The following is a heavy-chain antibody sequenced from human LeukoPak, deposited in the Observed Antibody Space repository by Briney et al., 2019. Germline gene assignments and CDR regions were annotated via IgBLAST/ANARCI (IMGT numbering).Heavy chain of an antibody. D-gene: IGHD6-6*01. V-gene: IGHV5-51*01. CDR3: ARVKMYSSSPSFGSSSRISAFDI. CDR2: IYPSDSDT. Sequence: GESLKISCKGSGYSFTSYWIGWVRQMPGKGLEWMGIIYPSDSDTRYSPSFQGQVSISADKSISAAYLQWSSLKASDTAMYYCARVKMYSSSPSFGSSSRISAFDIWGQGTMVTVSS. CDR1: GYSFTSYW. J-gene: IGHJ3*02.